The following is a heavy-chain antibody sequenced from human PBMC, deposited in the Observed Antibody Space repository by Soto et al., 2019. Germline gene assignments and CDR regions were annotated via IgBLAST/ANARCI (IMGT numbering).Heavy chain of an antibody. J-gene: IGHJ4*02. D-gene: IGHD1-26*01. CDR3: TRDGSGGSYYRRFDY. CDR1: GFTFGDYA. CDR2: IRSNLYGGTT. Sequence: EVQLVESGGGLVQPGRSLRLSCTASGFTFGDYAMSWFRQAPGKGLEWVGFIRSNLYGGTTEYAASVKGRFTISRDDSKRIAYLIRNSLKTEDKAVYYCTRDGSGGSYYRRFDYWGQGTLVTVSS. V-gene: IGHV3-49*03.